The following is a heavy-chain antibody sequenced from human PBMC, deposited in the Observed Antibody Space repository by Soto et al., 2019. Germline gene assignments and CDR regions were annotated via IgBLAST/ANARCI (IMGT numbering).Heavy chain of an antibody. D-gene: IGHD6-19*01. V-gene: IGHV4-59*11. J-gene: IGHJ4*02. CDR2: IYYSGST. CDR3: ARGSSGWFNY. Sequence: SETLSLTCIFSGGSISRHYWSWIRQPPGKGLEWIGYIYYSGSTNYNPSLKSRVTISVDTSKNQFSLKLSSVTAADTAVYYCARGSSGWFNYWGQGTLVTVS. CDR1: GGSISRHY.